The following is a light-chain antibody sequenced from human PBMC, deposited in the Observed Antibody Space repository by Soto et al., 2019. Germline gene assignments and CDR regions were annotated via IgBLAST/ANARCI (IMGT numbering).Light chain of an antibody. Sequence: EIVLTQSPGTLSSSPGERATLSCRASQSVSSSYLAWYQQKPGQAPRLLLYGASSRATGIPDRFSGSGSGTDFTLTISRLESEDFAMYYCQQYGSSPPWTFGQGTKVDIK. V-gene: IGKV3-20*01. CDR2: GAS. CDR3: QQYGSSPPWT. J-gene: IGKJ1*01. CDR1: QSVSSSY.